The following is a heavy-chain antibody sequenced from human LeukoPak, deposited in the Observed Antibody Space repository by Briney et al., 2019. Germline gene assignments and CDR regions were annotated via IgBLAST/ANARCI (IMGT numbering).Heavy chain of an antibody. CDR3: ARVSVDIVATTHYNWFDP. D-gene: IGHD5-12*01. J-gene: IGHJ5*02. CDR1: GGSISSYY. Sequence: PSETQSLTCTVSGGSISSYYWSWIRQPPGRGLEWIGYIYYSGSTNYNPSLKSRVTISVDTSKNQFSLKLSSVTAADTAVYYCARVSVDIVATTHYNWFDPWGQGTLVTVSS. CDR2: IYYSGST. V-gene: IGHV4-59*08.